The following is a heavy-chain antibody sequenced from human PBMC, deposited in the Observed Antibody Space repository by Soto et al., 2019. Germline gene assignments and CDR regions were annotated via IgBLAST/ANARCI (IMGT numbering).Heavy chain of an antibody. CDR1: GYTFTSYD. D-gene: IGHD2-2*01. Sequence: GASVKVSCKASGYTFTSYDINWVRQATGQGLEWMGWMNPNSGNTGYAQKFQGRVTMTRNTSISTAYMELSSLRSEDTAVYYCARSVVPAATSEYYYGMDVWGQGTTVTVSS. V-gene: IGHV1-8*01. J-gene: IGHJ6*02. CDR3: ARSVVPAATSEYYYGMDV. CDR2: MNPNSGNT.